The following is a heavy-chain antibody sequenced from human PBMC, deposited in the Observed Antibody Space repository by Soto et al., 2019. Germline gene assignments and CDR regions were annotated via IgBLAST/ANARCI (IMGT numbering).Heavy chain of an antibody. CDR2: VSPDGNQK. CDR1: GFTLSNFP. D-gene: IGHD3-16*01. CDR3: ASQQQRLLGGVSSYWDH. J-gene: IGHJ4*02. V-gene: IGHV3-30-3*01. Sequence: GGSLRLSCVASGFTLSNFPTHWVRQAPGKGLEWVAIVSPDGNQKSYADSVQGRFSISRDNSKKTVYLQMNDLRREDTALYYCASQQQRLLGGVSSYWDHWGLGTLVTVSS.